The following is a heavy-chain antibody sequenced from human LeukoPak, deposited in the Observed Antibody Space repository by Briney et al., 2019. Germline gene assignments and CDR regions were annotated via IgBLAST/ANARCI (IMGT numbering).Heavy chain of an antibody. D-gene: IGHD2-15*01. Sequence: ASVKVSCKVSGYTPTELSMHWVRQAPGKGLEWMGGFDPEDGETIYAQKFQGRVTMTEDTSTDTAYMELSSLRSEDTAVYYCATSVSVAATPDYWGQGTLVTVSS. J-gene: IGHJ4*02. CDR1: GYTPTELS. CDR2: FDPEDGET. V-gene: IGHV1-24*01. CDR3: ATSVSVAATPDY.